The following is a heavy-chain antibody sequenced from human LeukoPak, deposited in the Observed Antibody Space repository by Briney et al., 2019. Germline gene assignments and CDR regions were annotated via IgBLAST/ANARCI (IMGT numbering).Heavy chain of an antibody. CDR2: IYVSGIT. Sequence: PSETLSLTCSVSGGSIRSYYWSWIRQPAGKGLEWIGRIYVSGITHYNPSLKNRVTMSEDKSKNQLSLNLRSVTAADTAVYYCARGAPNSGWFDFWGQGALVTVSS. CDR1: GGSIRSYY. J-gene: IGHJ4*02. D-gene: IGHD6-19*01. V-gene: IGHV4-4*07. CDR3: ARGAPNSGWFDF.